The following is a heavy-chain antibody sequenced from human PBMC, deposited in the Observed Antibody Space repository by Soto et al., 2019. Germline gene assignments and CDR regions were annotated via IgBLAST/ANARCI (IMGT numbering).Heavy chain of an antibody. CDR3: ARGRYCTQASCSHFDY. J-gene: IGHJ4*02. V-gene: IGHV3-11*01. Sequence: GGSLRLSCVASGFTFSDHYLSWIRQAPGKGLEWVSQISNIDTTYYVDSVKGRFTISRDNAKNSLFLQMNSLRAEDTAVYYCARGRYCTQASCSHFDYWGQGALVTVSS. CDR1: GFTFSDHY. CDR2: ISNIDTT. D-gene: IGHD2-2*01.